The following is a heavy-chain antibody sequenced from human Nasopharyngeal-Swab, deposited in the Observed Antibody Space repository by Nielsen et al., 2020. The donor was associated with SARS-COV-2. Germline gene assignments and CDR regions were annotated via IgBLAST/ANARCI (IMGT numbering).Heavy chain of an antibody. J-gene: IGHJ2*01. Sequence: GGSLRLSCAASGFTFSSFGMHWVRQAPGKGLEWVAFIAHDASNEYYGDSVKGRFSISRDNSKNTLYLQMNSLRAEDTAVYYCARAPSGNHWYFDLWGRGTLVTVSS. V-gene: IGHV3-30*03. CDR3: ARAPSGNHWYFDL. CDR1: GFTFSSFG. CDR2: IAHDASNE. D-gene: IGHD1-26*01.